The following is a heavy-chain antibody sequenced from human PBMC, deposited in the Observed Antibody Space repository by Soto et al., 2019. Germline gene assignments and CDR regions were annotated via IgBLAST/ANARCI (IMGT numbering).Heavy chain of an antibody. CDR3: AKSPPRTPNSYTHFDY. CDR1: GFTFSSYA. D-gene: IGHD2-15*01. J-gene: IGHJ4*02. CDR2: ISGSGGST. Sequence: GGSPRLSCAASGFTFSSYAMSWFRQAPGKGLEWVSAISGSGGSTYYADSVKGRFTISRDNSKNTLYLQMNSLRAEDTAVYYCAKSPPRTPNSYTHFDYWGQGTLVTVSS. V-gene: IGHV3-23*01.